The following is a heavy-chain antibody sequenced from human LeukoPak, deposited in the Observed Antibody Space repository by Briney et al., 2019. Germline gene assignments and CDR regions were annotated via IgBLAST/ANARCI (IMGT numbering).Heavy chain of an antibody. D-gene: IGHD3-22*01. V-gene: IGHV4-59*12. CDR3: ARGSAYYDSSGYYPFDY. J-gene: IGHJ4*02. Sequence: SETLSLTCTVSGGSISSYYWSWIRQPPGKGLEWIGYIYYSGSTNYNPSLKSRVTISVDTSKNQFSLKLSSVTAADTAVYYCARGSAYYDSSGYYPFDYWGQGTLVTVSS. CDR2: IYYSGST. CDR1: GGSISSYY.